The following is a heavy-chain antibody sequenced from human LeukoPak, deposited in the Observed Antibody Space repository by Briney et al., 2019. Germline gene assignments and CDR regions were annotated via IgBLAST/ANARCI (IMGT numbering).Heavy chain of an antibody. CDR1: GFTFSSYS. D-gene: IGHD5-24*01. J-gene: IGHJ4*02. Sequence: GGSLRLSCAASGFTFSSYSMNWVRQAPGKGLEWVSSISSSSSYIYYADSVKGRFTISRDISKNTLYLQMNNLRVEDTAVYYCAKEPFRGGGYNLDYWGQGTLVTVSS. V-gene: IGHV3-21*04. CDR2: ISSSSSYI. CDR3: AKEPFRGGGYNLDY.